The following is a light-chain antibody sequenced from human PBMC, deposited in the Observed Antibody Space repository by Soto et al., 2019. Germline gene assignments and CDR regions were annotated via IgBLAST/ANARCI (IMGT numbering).Light chain of an antibody. V-gene: IGLV2-8*01. Sequence: QSALTQPPSASGSPGQSVTISCTGNSSDVGGYNYVSWYQQHPGKAPKLMIYEVSKRPSGVPDRFSGSKSGNTAALTVSGLKAEDEADYYCSSYAGSNNVVFGGGTKLTGL. CDR1: SSDVGGYNY. CDR2: EVS. J-gene: IGLJ2*01. CDR3: SSYAGSNNVV.